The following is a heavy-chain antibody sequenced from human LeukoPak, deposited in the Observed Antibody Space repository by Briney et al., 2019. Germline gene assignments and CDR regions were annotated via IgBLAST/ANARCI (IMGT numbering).Heavy chain of an antibody. J-gene: IGHJ4*02. CDR1: GSTFSSYA. CDR2: ISGSGRTT. D-gene: IGHD6-19*01. CDR3: ANTGYSSAWSASGY. Sequence: GGSLRLSRAASGSTFSSYAMSWVRQAPGKGLEWVSTISGSGRTTYYADSVKGRFSISRDNSKNTLFLQMDSLRAEDTAVYYCANTGYSSAWSASGYWGQGALVTVSS. V-gene: IGHV3-23*01.